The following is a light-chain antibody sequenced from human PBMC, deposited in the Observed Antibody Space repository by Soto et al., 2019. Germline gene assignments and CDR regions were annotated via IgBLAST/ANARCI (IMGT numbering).Light chain of an antibody. CDR2: DAS. V-gene: IGKV1-5*01. Sequence: DIQVTQSPSTLSASVGHRVTITCRASQSIGNWLAWYQQKPGKAPKLLIYDASTLGGGVPSRFSGSGSGAEFTLTISSLQPDDFATYYCQQYDSNSPAFGQGTKVDIK. CDR1: QSIGNW. CDR3: QQYDSNSPA. J-gene: IGKJ1*01.